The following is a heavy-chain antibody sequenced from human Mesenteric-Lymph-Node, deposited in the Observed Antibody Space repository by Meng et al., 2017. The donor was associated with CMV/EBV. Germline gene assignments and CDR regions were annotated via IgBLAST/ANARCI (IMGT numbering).Heavy chain of an antibody. J-gene: IGHJ6*02. Sequence: SVKVSCKASGYTFTSYGISWVRQAPGQGLEWMGRIIPILGIANYAQKFQGRVTITADKSTSTAYMELSSLRSEDTAVYYCAIGSSFAGGGYGMDVWGQGTTVTVSS. CDR1: GYTFTSYG. D-gene: IGHD3-16*01. CDR3: AIGSSFAGGGYGMDV. V-gene: IGHV1-69*04. CDR2: IIPILGIA.